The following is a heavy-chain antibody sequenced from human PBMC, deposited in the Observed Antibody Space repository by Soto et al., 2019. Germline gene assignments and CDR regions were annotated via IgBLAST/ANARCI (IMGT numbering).Heavy chain of an antibody. J-gene: IGHJ6*02. CDR3: ARGRHIVVVTYYYYGMDV. CDR2: INHSGST. Sequence: SETLSLTCAVYGGSFSGYYWSWIRQPPGKGLGWIGEINHSGSTNYNPSLKSRVTISVDTSKNQFSLKLSSVTAADTAVYYCARGRHIVVVTYYYYGMDVWGQGTTVTVSS. CDR1: GGSFSGYY. D-gene: IGHD2-21*02. V-gene: IGHV4-34*01.